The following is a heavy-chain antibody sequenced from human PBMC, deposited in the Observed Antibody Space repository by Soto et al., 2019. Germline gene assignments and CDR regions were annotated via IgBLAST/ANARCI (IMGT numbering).Heavy chain of an antibody. CDR3: ARQGHYYDSSGYLPTPTNWFDP. CDR2: IYPGDSDT. V-gene: IGHV5-51*01. CDR1: GYSFTSYW. Sequence: GESLKISCKGSGYSFTSYWIGWVRQMPGKGLEWMGIIYPGDSDTRYSPSFQGQVTISADKSISTAYLQWSSLKASDTAMYYCARQGHYYDSSGYLPTPTNWFDPWGQGTLVTVSS. D-gene: IGHD3-22*01. J-gene: IGHJ5*02.